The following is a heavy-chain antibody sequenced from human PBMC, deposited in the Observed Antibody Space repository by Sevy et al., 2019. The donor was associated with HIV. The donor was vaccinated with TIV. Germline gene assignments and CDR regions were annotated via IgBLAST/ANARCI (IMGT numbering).Heavy chain of an antibody. CDR3: VSLFLSYRSGWSYFDY. Sequence: GGSLRLSCAISGFTVNDKYIIWVRQAPGKGLEWVSFIFSSGSTYYADSAKGRFTISRDNSKNTVYLQMNGVRAEDTAVYYCVSLFLSYRSGWSYFDYWGQGTLVTVSS. V-gene: IGHV3-66*02. D-gene: IGHD6-19*01. CDR1: GFTVNDKY. J-gene: IGHJ4*02. CDR2: IFSSGST.